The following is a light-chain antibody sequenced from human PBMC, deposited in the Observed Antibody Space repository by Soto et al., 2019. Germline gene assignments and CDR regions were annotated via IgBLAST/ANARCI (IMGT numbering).Light chain of an antibody. V-gene: IGLV2-23*01. CDR2: EGS. CDR3: CSCAGSQV. Sequence: QSALTQPASVSGSPGQSITISCTGTSSDVGSYNLVSWYQQHPGKAPKLMIYEGSKRPSGVSNRFSGSKSGNTPSLTISGLQAEDEADYYCCSCAGSQVFGGGTKLTVL. CDR1: SSDVGSYNL. J-gene: IGLJ2*01.